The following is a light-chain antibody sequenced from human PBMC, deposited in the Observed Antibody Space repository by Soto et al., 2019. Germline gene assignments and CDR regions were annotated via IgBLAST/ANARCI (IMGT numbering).Light chain of an antibody. V-gene: IGKV3-15*01. CDR1: QSVSSN. CDR2: GAS. J-gene: IGKJ1*01. CDR3: QQYKTHSKT. Sequence: EIVLTQSPGTLSLSPGERATLSCRASQSVSSNLAWYQQKPGQAPRLLISGASTRATAIPARFSGSASGTEFTLTISSLQPDDFATYYCQQYKTHSKTFGQGTKWIS.